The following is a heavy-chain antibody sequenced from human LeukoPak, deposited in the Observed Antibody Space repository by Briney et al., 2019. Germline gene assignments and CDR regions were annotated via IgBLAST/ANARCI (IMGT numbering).Heavy chain of an antibody. CDR3: ASPLGRWLQFPRFGY. D-gene: IGHD5-24*01. CDR2: IIPIFGTA. CDR1: GGTFSSYA. Sequence: GASVKVSCKASGGTFSSYAISWVRQAPGQGLEWMGGIIPIFGTANYAQKFQGRVTITADESASTAYMELSSLRSEDTAVYYCASPLGRWLQFPRFGYWGQGTLVTVSS. V-gene: IGHV1-69*13. J-gene: IGHJ4*02.